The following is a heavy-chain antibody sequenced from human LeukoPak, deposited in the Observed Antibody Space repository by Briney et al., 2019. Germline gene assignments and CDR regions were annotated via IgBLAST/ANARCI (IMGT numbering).Heavy chain of an antibody. CDR1: GGSFSGYY. CDR2: INHSGST. D-gene: IGHD4-23*01. CDR3: ASAGGNSGY. Sequence: SETLSLTCAVYGGSFSGYYWSWIRQPPGKGLGWIGEINHSGSTNYNPSLKSRVTISVDTSKNQFSLKLSSVTAADTAVYYCASAGGNSGYWGQGTLVTVSS. J-gene: IGHJ4*02. V-gene: IGHV4-34*01.